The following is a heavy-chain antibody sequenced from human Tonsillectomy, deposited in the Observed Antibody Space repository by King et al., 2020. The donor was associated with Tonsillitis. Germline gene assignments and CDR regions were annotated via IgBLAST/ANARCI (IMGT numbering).Heavy chain of an antibody. CDR2: VWSDGSSS. J-gene: IGHJ4*02. CDR1: GLTLSTYG. D-gene: IGHD2-2*02. CDR3: ARDSCSRTSCYIDY. V-gene: IGHV3-33*08. Sequence: VQLVESGGGVVQPGRSLSLSCAASGLTLSTYGGHWVRQAPGKGLEWGAVVWSDGSSSYLSEFVKGRFTVSRDNSKKPVFLQMNSLRAEDTALYYCARDSCSRTSCYIDYWGQGTLVTVSS.